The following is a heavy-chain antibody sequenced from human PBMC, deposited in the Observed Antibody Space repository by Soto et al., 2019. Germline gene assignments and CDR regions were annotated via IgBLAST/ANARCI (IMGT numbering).Heavy chain of an antibody. CDR3: ANWFDP. J-gene: IGHJ5*02. CDR1: GFTFSSYA. Sequence: PVGSLRLSCTASGFTFSSYAMNWVRQAPGKGLEWVAGVNGRGGATYYADSVKGRFTISRDNSKNMLYLQMSSLRADDTAVYYCANWFDPWGQGTLVTVSS. CDR2: VNGRGGAT. V-gene: IGHV3-23*01.